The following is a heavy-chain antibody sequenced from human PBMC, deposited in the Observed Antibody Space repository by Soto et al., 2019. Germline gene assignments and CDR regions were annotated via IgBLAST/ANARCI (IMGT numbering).Heavy chain of an antibody. CDR3: ARPRGAYYYGSGSYYPYYCCYSMXV. D-gene: IGHD3-10*01. CDR1: GFTFSSYS. V-gene: IGHV3-21*01. Sequence: GGSLRLSCAASGFTFSSYSMNWVRQAPGKGLEWVSSISSSSSYIYYADSVKGRFTISRDNAKNSLYLQMNSLRAEDTAVYYCARPRGAYYYGSGSYYPYYCCYSMXVWLHGTTLTVS. J-gene: IGHJ6*02. CDR2: ISSSSSYI.